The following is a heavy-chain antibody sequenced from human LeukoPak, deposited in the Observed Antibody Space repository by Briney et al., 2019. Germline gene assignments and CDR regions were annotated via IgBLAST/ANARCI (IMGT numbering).Heavy chain of an antibody. D-gene: IGHD6-13*01. CDR1: GGSISSYY. J-gene: IGHJ4*02. CDR3: ARVVSKGNSSSWYGGFDY. V-gene: IGHV4-4*09. CDR2: IYTSGST. Sequence: SETLSLTCTVSGGSISSYYWSWIRQPPGKGLEWIGYIYTSGSTNYNSSLKSRVTISVDTSKNQFSLKLSSVTAADTAVYYCARVVSKGNSSSWYGGFDYWGQGTLVTVSS.